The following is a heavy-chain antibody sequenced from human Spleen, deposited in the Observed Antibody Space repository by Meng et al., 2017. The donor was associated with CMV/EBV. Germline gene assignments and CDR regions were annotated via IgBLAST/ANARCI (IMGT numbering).Heavy chain of an antibody. CDR3: ARYGVVAAMDY. V-gene: IGHV3-7*04. J-gene: IGHJ4*02. CDR2: IKPDGSEI. D-gene: IGHD1-26*01. Sequence: LSCTASGFTFGAYGMNWVRQAPGSGLEWVANIKPDGSEIHYVDSVKGRFTISRDNAKNSLYLQLNSLRGEDAAMYYCARYGVVAAMDYWGQGTLVTVSS. CDR1: GFTFGAYG.